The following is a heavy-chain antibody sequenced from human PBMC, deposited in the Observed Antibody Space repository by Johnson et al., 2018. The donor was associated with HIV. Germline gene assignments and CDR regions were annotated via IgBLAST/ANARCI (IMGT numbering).Heavy chain of an antibody. V-gene: IGHV3-30*14. CDR1: GFTFSSYA. CDR2: ISYDGIKT. Sequence: QVQLVESGGGVVQPGRSLRLSCAVSGFTFSSYAMHWVRQAPGKGLEWVTVISYDGIKTYYVDSVKARFTISRDNSKNALYLQMNSLRVEDTALYYCAKDCRDCGTFDIWGQGTMVTVSS. J-gene: IGHJ3*02. D-gene: IGHD2-21*02. CDR3: AKDCRDCGTFDI.